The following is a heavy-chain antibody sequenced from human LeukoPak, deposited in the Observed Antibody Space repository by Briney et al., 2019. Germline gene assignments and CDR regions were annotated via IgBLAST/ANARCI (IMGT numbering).Heavy chain of an antibody. J-gene: IGHJ4*02. CDR2: TYYTGSP. V-gene: IGHV4-30-4*08. Sequence: PSETLSLTCTVSGDSINSGDSYWGWIRQTPGKGLEWLGHTYYTGSPYYGPSLKSRLTILVDKSKNHLYLNLASVTAADTAVYYCARHRYCGGDCYALFDYWGQGTLVTVSS. CDR1: GDSINSGDSY. CDR3: ARHRYCGGDCYALFDY. D-gene: IGHD2-21*02.